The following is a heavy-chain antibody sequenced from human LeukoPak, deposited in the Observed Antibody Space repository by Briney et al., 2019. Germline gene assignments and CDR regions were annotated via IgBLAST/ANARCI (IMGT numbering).Heavy chain of an antibody. D-gene: IGHD2-15*01. CDR2: VYYSGST. Sequence: TASETLSLTCTVSGDSISSYYWGWIRQPPGKGLEWIGYVYYSGSTNYNPSLKSRVTISVDTSKNQFSLKLSSVTAADTAVYYCARGGNCSGGSCYSDRGWFDPWGQGTLVTVSS. V-gene: IGHV4-59*01. CDR3: ARGGNCSGGSCYSDRGWFDP. J-gene: IGHJ5*02. CDR1: GDSISSYY.